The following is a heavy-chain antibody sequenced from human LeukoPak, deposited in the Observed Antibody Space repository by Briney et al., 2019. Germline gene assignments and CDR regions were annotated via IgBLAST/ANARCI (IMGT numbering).Heavy chain of an antibody. CDR1: GFTFSNYA. CDR2: ISGTGGST. CDR3: AKVRTGHYFDY. D-gene: IGHD1-1*01. Sequence: GGSLRLSCAASGFTFSNYAMSWVRQAPGKGLEWVSSISGTGGSTYYADSVKGRFTISRDNSNNTLFLQMNSLRAEDTAVYCCAKVRTGHYFDYWGQGTLVTVSS. V-gene: IGHV3-23*01. J-gene: IGHJ4*02.